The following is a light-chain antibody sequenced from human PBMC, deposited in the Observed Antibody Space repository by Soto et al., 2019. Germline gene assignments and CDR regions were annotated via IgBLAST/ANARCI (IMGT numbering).Light chain of an antibody. V-gene: IGKV3-11*01. CDR2: DAS. CDR1: QTVRNNY. J-gene: IGKJ5*01. CDR3: QQRNVWPPVT. Sequence: EFLLTQSRGTLSLSPVGIATLPCRASQTVRNNYLAWYQQKPGQAPRLLIYDASNRATGIAARFSGSGSGTDFTLTISSLEPEDSAVYYCQQRNVWPPVTFGQGTRLEIK.